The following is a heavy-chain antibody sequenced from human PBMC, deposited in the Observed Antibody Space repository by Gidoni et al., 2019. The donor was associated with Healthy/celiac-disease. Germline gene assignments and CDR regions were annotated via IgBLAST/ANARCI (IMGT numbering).Heavy chain of an antibody. CDR3: ARENSGYDFGSDY. J-gene: IGHJ4*02. CDR1: GFTFSSYA. D-gene: IGHD5-12*01. Sequence: QVQLVESGGGVVQPGRSMRLSCAASGFTFSSYAMHWVSQAPGKGLEWVAVRSYDGSNKYYADSVKGRFTISRDNSKNTLYLQMNSLRAEDTAVYYCARENSGYDFGSDYWGQGTLVTVSS. CDR2: RSYDGSNK. V-gene: IGHV3-30-3*01.